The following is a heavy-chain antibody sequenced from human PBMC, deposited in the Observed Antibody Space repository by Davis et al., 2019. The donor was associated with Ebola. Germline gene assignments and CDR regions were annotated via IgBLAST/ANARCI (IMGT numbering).Heavy chain of an antibody. CDR1: GGSFSDYF. CDR2: ISHHNGYT. J-gene: IGHJ4*02. Sequence: SETLSLTCAVYGGSFSDYFWSWIRQPPEKGLEWIGEISHHNGYTNYNPSLRSRVAISVDSSKNQFSLEINSVTAADTAMYYCAKGPFVAFDWGQGTLVTVSS. CDR3: AKGPFVAFD. D-gene: IGHD3-3*02. V-gene: IGHV4-34*01.